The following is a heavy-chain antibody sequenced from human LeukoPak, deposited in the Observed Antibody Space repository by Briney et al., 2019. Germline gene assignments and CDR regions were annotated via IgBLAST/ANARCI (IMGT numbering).Heavy chain of an antibody. CDR3: ARVRKQVVLRYYDY. CDR2: ISSSGTTT. J-gene: IGHJ4*02. D-gene: IGHD3-9*01. Sequence: GGSLRLSCAASGFSFSSYEMNWVRQAPGKGLEWISYISSSGTTTYYADSVRGRFTISRDNAKNSVYLQMNSLRREDTAVYYCARVRKQVVLRYYDYWVQGTLVTVSS. V-gene: IGHV3-48*03. CDR1: GFSFSSYE.